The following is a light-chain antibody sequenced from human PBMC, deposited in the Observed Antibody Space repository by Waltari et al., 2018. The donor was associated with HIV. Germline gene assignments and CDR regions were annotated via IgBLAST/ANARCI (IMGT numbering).Light chain of an antibody. Sequence: QSVLTQPPSVSAAPGQKVTISCSGSSSNIGNNYVSWYQQLPGTAPKLLIYDNNKRPSGIPDRFPGSKSGTSATLGITVLQTGDEADYYCGTWDSSLSAYVFGTGTKVTVL. J-gene: IGLJ1*01. CDR2: DNN. V-gene: IGLV1-51*01. CDR3: GTWDSSLSAYV. CDR1: SSNIGNNY.